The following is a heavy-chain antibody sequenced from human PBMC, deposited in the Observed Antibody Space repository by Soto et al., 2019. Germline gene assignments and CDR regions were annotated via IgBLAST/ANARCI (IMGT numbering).Heavy chain of an antibody. CDR3: ARKGANAFDI. Sequence: GESLKISCKESGYSFTSYWIGWVRQMPGKGLEWMGVIYPGDSDTRYSPSIQGQVTISADKSINTAYLQWSSLKASDTAMYYCARKGANAFDIWGQGKMVTVSS. J-gene: IGHJ3*02. CDR2: IYPGDSDT. V-gene: IGHV5-51*01. CDR1: GYSFTSYW.